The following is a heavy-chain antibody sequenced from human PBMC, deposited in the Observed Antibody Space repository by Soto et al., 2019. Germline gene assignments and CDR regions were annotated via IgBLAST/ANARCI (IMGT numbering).Heavy chain of an antibody. CDR1: GGTFSSYA. CDR3: ARERIAVAGRMGWYFDY. J-gene: IGHJ4*02. D-gene: IGHD6-19*01. V-gene: IGHV1-69*01. CDR2: IIPIFGTA. Sequence: QVQLVQSGAEVKKPGSSVKVSCKASGGTFSSYAISWVRQAPGRGLEWMGGIIPIFGTANYAQKFQGRVTITADESTSTAYMELSSLRSEDTAVYYCARERIAVAGRMGWYFDYWGQGTLVTVAS.